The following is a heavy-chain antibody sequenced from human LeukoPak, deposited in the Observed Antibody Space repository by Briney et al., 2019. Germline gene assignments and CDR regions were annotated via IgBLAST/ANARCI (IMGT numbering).Heavy chain of an antibody. Sequence: ASVKVSCKASGYTFTSYDINWVRQATGQGLEWMGWMNPNSGNAGYAQKFQGRVAMTRDTSISTAYMELSSLRSEDTAVYYCARGYFGVVDDYWGQGTLVTVSS. CDR3: ARGYFGVVDDY. CDR1: GYTFTSYD. J-gene: IGHJ4*02. D-gene: IGHD3-3*01. CDR2: MNPNSGNA. V-gene: IGHV1-8*01.